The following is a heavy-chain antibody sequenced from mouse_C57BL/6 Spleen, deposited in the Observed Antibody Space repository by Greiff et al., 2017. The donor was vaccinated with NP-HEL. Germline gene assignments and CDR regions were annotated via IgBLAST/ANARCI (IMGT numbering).Heavy chain of an antibody. CDR1: GFTFSSYG. D-gene: IGHD3-1*01. CDR3: ARRGYGFAY. J-gene: IGHJ3*01. Sequence: VQLQQSGGDLVKPGGSLKLSCAASGFTFSSYGMSWVRQTPDKRLEWVATISSGGSYTYYPDSVKGRFTISRDNAKNTLYLQMSSLKSEDTAMYYCARRGYGFAYWGQGTLVTVSA. V-gene: IGHV5-6*01. CDR2: ISSGGSYT.